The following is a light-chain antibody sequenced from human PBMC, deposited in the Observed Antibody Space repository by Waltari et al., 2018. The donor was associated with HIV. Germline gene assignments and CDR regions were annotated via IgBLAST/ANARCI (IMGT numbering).Light chain of an antibody. CDR1: QSVLYSSNNKNY. Sequence: DIVMTQSPDSLAVSLGARATINYKSSQSVLYSSNNKNYLAWYQQKPGQPPKLLMYWASTRESGVPDRFSGSGSGTDFTLTISSLQAEDVAVYYCQQYYSTPPTFGQGTKVEIK. V-gene: IGKV4-1*01. CDR3: QQYYSTPPT. J-gene: IGKJ1*01. CDR2: WAS.